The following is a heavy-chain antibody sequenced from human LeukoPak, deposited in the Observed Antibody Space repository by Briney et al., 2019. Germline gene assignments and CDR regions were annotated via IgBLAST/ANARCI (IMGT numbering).Heavy chain of an antibody. D-gene: IGHD6-13*01. V-gene: IGHV3-20*04. CDR2: INWNGGST. CDR3: ASDISSSSWSPVDY. CDR1: GFTFDDYG. Sequence: PGGSLRLSCAASGFTFDDYGMSWVRQAPGKGLEWVSGINWNGGSTGYADSVKGRFTISRDNAKNSLYLQMNSLRAEDTALYYCASDISSSSWSPVDYWGHGTLVTVSS. J-gene: IGHJ4*01.